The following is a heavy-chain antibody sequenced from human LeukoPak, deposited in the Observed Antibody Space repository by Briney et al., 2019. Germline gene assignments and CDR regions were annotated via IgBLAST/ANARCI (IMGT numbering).Heavy chain of an antibody. CDR3: ARNYGVNGAFDI. CDR2: IYYSGST. CDR1: GGSISSSSYY. Sequence: SETLSLTCTVSGGSISSSSYYWGWIRQPPGKGLEWIGSIYYSGSTYYNPSLKSRVTISVDTSKNQFSLKLSSVTAADTAVYYCARNYGVNGAFDIWGQGTMVTVSS. V-gene: IGHV4-39*01. J-gene: IGHJ3*02. D-gene: IGHD4-17*01.